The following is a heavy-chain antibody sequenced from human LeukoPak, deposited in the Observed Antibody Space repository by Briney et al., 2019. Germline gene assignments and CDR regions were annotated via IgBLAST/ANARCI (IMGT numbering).Heavy chain of an antibody. Sequence: GGSLRLSCAASGFTFSSYAMSWVRQAPGRGLEWVSAISGSGGSTLYADSEKGRFTISRDNSKNTLYLQMNSLRAEDTAVYYCAKDIGSDDSSGYYYSLFGYWGQGTLVTVSS. CDR3: AKDIGSDDSSGYYYSLFGY. D-gene: IGHD3-22*01. CDR1: GFTFSSYA. CDR2: ISGSGGST. J-gene: IGHJ4*02. V-gene: IGHV3-23*01.